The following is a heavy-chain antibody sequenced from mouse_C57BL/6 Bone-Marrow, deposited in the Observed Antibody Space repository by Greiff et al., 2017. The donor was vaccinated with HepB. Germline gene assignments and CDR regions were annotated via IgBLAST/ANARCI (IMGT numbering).Heavy chain of an antibody. J-gene: IGHJ1*03. CDR1: GFNIKDDY. Sequence: EVQLKESGAELVRPGASVKLSCTASGFNIKDDYMHWVKQRPEQGLEWIGWIDPENGDTEYASKFQGKATITADTSSNTAYLQLSSLTSEDTAVYYCTIYYYGSSYVYWYFDVWGTGTTVTVSS. CDR3: TIYYYGSSYVYWYFDV. D-gene: IGHD1-1*01. CDR2: IDPENGDT. V-gene: IGHV14-4*01.